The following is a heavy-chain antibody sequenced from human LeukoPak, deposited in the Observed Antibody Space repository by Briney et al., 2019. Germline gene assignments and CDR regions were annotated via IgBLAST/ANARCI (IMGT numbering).Heavy chain of an antibody. V-gene: IGHV3-74*01. CDR2: INSDGSYT. J-gene: IGHJ3*02. Sequence: PGGSLRLSCTASGFTFSTYWMHWVRQAPGKGLMWVSLINSDGSYTDFAESVKGRFTISRDNAQSTLYLQMNSLRVEDTAVYYCATELRESGASSRNAFDIWGQGTVVSVSS. D-gene: IGHD2-15*01. CDR3: ATELRESGASSRNAFDI. CDR1: GFTFSTYW.